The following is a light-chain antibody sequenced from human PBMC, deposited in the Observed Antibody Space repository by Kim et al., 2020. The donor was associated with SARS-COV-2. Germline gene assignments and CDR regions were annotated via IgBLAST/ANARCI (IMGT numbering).Light chain of an antibody. CDR1: SANIGNTY. CDR3: GSVDSILITGYV. V-gene: IGLV1-51*01. J-gene: IGLJ1*01. CDR2: YNN. Sequence: KFTIPVSPRSANIGNTYVSGYHQVQRAPPKLLIYYNNERPSWIPDRFSGSKSVTSATLGITGLQTGDEADYYCGSVDSILITGYVFVTGTKVTVL.